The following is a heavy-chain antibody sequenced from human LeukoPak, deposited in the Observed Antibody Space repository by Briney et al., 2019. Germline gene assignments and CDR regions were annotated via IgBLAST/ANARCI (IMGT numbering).Heavy chain of an antibody. CDR3: ARDTAVAGTFDY. Sequence: ASVKVSCKASGGTFSSYAISWVRQAPGQGLEWMGGIIPIFGTANYAQKFQGRVTITADKSTSTAYMELRSLRSDDTAVYYCARDTAVAGTFDYWGQGTLVTVSS. D-gene: IGHD6-19*01. CDR2: IIPIFGTA. CDR1: GGTFSSYA. J-gene: IGHJ4*02. V-gene: IGHV1-69*06.